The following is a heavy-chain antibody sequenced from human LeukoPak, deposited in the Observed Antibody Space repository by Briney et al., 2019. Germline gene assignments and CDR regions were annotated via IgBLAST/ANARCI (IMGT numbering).Heavy chain of an antibody. J-gene: IGHJ4*02. Sequence: GGSLRLSCAASGFTFSNSDMHWVRQAPGKGLEWVSSISGSGPYIYYADSVKGRFTISRDNAKNSLYLQMNSLRAEDTAVYSCARGFCSGGSCFSIFHYWGQGALVTVSS. V-gene: IGHV3-21*01. CDR1: GFTFSNSD. D-gene: IGHD2-15*01. CDR2: ISGSGPYI. CDR3: ARGFCSGGSCFSIFHY.